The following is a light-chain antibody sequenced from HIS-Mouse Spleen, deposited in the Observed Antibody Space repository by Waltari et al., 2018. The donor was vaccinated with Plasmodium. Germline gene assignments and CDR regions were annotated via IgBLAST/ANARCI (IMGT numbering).Light chain of an antibody. Sequence: AIQLTQSPSSLSASVGDRVTITCRASQGISRALAWYQQKPGKARKLLIYGASSLESGVPSRISGSGSGTDYTLTISSLQPEDFATYYCQQDNSYPLTFGEGTKVEIK. CDR3: QQDNSYPLT. V-gene: IGKV1-13*02. J-gene: IGKJ4*02. CDR1: QGISRA. CDR2: GAS.